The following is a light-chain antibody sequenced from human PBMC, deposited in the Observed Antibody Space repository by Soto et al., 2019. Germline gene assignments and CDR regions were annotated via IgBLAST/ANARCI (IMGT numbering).Light chain of an antibody. CDR3: QQYNSRPLT. Sequence: EIVLTQSRATLSVSPGERATLSCRASQSVGSDLAWYQQKPGQAPRPVIYDIFTRATGVPTRNSGSGSGTEVTLTISTLQSEAFAVYHGQQYNSRPLTFGGGTTVESK. CDR2: DIF. V-gene: IGKV3D-15*01. J-gene: IGKJ4*01. CDR1: QSVGSD.